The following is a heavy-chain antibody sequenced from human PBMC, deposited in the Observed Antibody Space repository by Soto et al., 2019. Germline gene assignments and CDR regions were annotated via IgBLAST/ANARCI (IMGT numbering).Heavy chain of an antibody. CDR2: ISGRSETI. V-gene: IGHV3-48*02. CDR3: AREDIVRTRSFDY. D-gene: IGHD1-26*01. CDR1: GFTFSSYS. J-gene: IGHJ4*02. Sequence: GGSLRLSCAASGFTFSSYSMNWVRQAPGKGLEWVSYISGRSETIFYTDSVKGRFTISRDNAKDSLYLQMDSLRDEDTAIYYCAREDIVRTRSFDYWGLGTGVTVSS.